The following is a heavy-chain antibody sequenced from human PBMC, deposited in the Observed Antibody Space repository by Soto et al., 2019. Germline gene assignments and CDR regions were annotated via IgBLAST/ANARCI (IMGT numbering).Heavy chain of an antibody. CDR2: IIPIFGTA. CDR3: ARVIGARGGYGMDV. J-gene: IGHJ6*02. V-gene: IGHV1-69*01. Sequence: QVQLVQSGAEVKKPGSSVKVSCKASGGTFSIYAISCVRQAPGQGLAWMGGIIPIFGTANYAQKFQGRVTITADESTSTAYMELSRLRSDDTAVYDCARVIGARGGYGMDVWGDGATVTVS. D-gene: IGHD3-16*01. CDR1: GGTFSIYA.